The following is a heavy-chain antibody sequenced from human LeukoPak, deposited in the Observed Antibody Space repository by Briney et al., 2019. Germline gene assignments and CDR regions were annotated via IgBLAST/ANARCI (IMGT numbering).Heavy chain of an antibody. CDR1: GGTFSSYA. J-gene: IGHJ6*03. CDR3: ASSLSSRGQLVYYYYMDV. Sequence: SVKVSCKASGGTFSSYAISWVRQAPGQGLEWMGGIIPIFGTANYAQKFQGRVTITTDESTSTAYMELSSLRSEDTAVYYCASSLSSRGQLVYYYYMDVWGKGTTVTVSS. D-gene: IGHD6-6*01. CDR2: IIPIFGTA. V-gene: IGHV1-69*05.